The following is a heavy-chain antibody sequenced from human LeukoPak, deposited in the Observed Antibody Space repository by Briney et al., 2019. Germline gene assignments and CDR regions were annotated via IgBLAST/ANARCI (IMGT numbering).Heavy chain of an antibody. Sequence: PGGSLRLSCAASGFTFSRHWMHWVRQAPGKGLVWVSRINSDGSDTPYADSVKGRFTISRDNAKNSLYLQMNSLRAEDTALYYCAKGLRFLEWLSPLDYWGQGTLVTVSS. D-gene: IGHD3-3*01. CDR2: INSDGSDT. CDR3: AKGLRFLEWLSPLDY. V-gene: IGHV3-74*01. CDR1: GFTFSRHW. J-gene: IGHJ4*02.